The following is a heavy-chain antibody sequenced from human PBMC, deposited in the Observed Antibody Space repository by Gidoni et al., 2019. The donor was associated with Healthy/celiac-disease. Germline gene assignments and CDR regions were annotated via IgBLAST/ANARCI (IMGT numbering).Heavy chain of an antibody. V-gene: IGHV3-7*03. CDR1: GFTFSSYW. Sequence: EVQLVESGGGLVQPGGSLRLSCAASGFTFSSYWMSWVRQAPGKGLEWVANIKQDGSEKYYVDSVKGRFTISRDNAKNSLYLQMNSLRAEDTAVYYCARAPSIKQWLVLYYFDYWGQGTLVTVSS. CDR3: ARAPSIKQWLVLYYFDY. D-gene: IGHD6-19*01. J-gene: IGHJ4*02. CDR2: IKQDGSEK.